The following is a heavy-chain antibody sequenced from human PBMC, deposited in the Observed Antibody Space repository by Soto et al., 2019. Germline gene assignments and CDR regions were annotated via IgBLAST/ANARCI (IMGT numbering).Heavy chain of an antibody. CDR1: GGSLSSSNW. CDR2: IYHSGST. Sequence: SETLSLTCAVSGGSLSSSNWWSWVRQPPGKGLEWIGEIYHSGSTNYNPSLKSRVTISVDKSKNQFSLKLSSVTAADTAVYYCARSVYDFWSGYAVLDYYYYGMDVWGQGTTVTVSS. J-gene: IGHJ6*02. D-gene: IGHD3-3*01. V-gene: IGHV4-4*02. CDR3: ARSVYDFWSGYAVLDYYYYGMDV.